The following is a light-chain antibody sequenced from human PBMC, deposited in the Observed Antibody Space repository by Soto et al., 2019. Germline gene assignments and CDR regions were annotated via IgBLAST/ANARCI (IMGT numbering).Light chain of an antibody. CDR3: SSYTSSSTLVV. V-gene: IGLV2-14*01. CDR1: SSDVGGYNY. CDR2: DVS. Sequence: QSVLTQPASVSASPGQSITISCTGTSSDVGGYNYVSWYQQHPGKAPKLMIFDVSNRPSGVSNRFSGSKSGNTASLTISGLQAEDEADYSCSSYTSSSTLVVFGGGTKLTVL. J-gene: IGLJ2*01.